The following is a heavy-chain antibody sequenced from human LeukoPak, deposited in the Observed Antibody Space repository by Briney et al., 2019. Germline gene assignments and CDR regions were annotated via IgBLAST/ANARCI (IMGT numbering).Heavy chain of an antibody. CDR2: ISSSSSYI. Sequence: PGGSLRLSCAASGFTFSSYSMNWVRQAPGRGLEWVSSISSSSSYIYYADSVKGRFTISRDNAKNSLYLQMNSLRAEDTAVYYCARDDGDCGGDCSPYYYYGMDVWGQGTLVTVSS. J-gene: IGHJ6*02. CDR1: GFTFSSYS. V-gene: IGHV3-21*01. CDR3: ARDDGDCGGDCSPYYYYGMDV. D-gene: IGHD2-21*02.